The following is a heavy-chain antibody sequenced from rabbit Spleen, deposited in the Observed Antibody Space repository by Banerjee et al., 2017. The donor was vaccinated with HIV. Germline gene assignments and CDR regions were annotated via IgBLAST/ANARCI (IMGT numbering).Heavy chain of an antibody. D-gene: IGHD8-1*01. CDR2: IDPIFGGT. V-gene: IGHV1S40*01. Sequence: QSLEESGGDLVKPGASLTLTCIASGVSFSGNSYMCWVRQAPGKGLEWIGYIDPIFGGTYSASWVNGRFTISSHNAQNTLFLQLNSLTVADTATYFCVRNTGSSFSSYGMDLWGQGTLVTVS. CDR1: GVSFSGNSY. CDR3: VRNTGSSFSSYGMDL. J-gene: IGHJ6*01.